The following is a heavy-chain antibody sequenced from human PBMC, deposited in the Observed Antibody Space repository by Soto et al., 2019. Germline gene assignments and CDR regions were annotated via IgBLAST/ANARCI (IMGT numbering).Heavy chain of an antibody. CDR2: ISGSNSPL. Sequence: QVQLVESGGGLVKPGGSLRLSCAASGFTFSDYYMSWIRQAPGKGLEWVSFISGSNSPLHYADSVKGRFTMSRDNAKNSLYLQMNSLRAEDTAVYYCARVVRNGWAYGMDVWGQGTTVTVSS. J-gene: IGHJ6*02. CDR3: ARVVRNGWAYGMDV. V-gene: IGHV3-11*01. D-gene: IGHD6-19*01. CDR1: GFTFSDYY.